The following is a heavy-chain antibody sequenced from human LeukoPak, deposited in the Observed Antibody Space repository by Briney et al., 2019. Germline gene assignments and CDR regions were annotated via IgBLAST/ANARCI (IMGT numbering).Heavy chain of an antibody. V-gene: IGHV4-59*01. J-gene: IGHJ4*02. D-gene: IGHD3-9*01. CDR2: VYYSGST. CDR1: GGSISSYY. CDR3: AKDRVDVLTGYFYY. Sequence: SETLSLTCTVSGGSISSYYWTWIRQSPGKGLEWIGSVYYSGSTYYNPSLKSRVTMSVDTSKNQFFLKLTSVTAADTAVYYCAKDRVDVLTGYFYYWGQGVLVTVSS.